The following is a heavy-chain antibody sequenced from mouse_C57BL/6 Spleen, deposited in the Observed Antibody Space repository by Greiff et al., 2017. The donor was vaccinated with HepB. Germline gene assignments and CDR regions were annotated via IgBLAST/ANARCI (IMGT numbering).Heavy chain of an antibody. CDR2: IYPSDSET. Sequence: QVQLQQSGAELVRPGSSVKLSCKASGYTFTSYWMDWVKQRPGQGLEWIGNIYPSDSETHYNQKFKDKATLTVDKSSSTAYMQLSSLTSEDSAVYYCARDGNSPFAYWGQGTLVTVSA. CDR3: ARDGNSPFAY. CDR1: GYTFTSYW. J-gene: IGHJ3*01. D-gene: IGHD2-1*01. V-gene: IGHV1-61*01.